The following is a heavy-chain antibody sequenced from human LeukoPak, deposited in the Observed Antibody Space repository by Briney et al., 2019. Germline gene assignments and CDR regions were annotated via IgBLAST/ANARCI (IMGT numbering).Heavy chain of an antibody. V-gene: IGHV1-46*01. D-gene: IGHD3-22*01. CDR3: ARGRRGYYYDSSGYSHDAFDI. CDR2: INPSGGST. CDR1: GYTFTSYY. Sequence: ASVKVSCKASGYTFTSYYMHWVRQAPGQGLEWMGIINPSGGSTSYARKFQGRVTMTRDMSTSTVYMELSSLRSEDTAVYYCARGRRGYYYDSSGYSHDAFDIWGQGTMVTVSS. J-gene: IGHJ3*02.